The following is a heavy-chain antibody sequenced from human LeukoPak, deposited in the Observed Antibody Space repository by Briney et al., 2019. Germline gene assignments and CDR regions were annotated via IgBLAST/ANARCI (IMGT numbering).Heavy chain of an antibody. V-gene: IGHV3-66*01. CDR2: LYSGGST. D-gene: IGHD1-26*01. CDR3: ATTFGGSYTAFDY. J-gene: IGHJ4*02. Sequence: GGSLRLSCVVSGFTVSSNYMTWVRQAPGKGLEWVSVLYSGGSTYYADSVEGRFTISRDNPKNTLYLQMNSLRAEDTALYYCATTFGGSYTAFDYWGQGTLVTVSS. CDR1: GFTVSSNY.